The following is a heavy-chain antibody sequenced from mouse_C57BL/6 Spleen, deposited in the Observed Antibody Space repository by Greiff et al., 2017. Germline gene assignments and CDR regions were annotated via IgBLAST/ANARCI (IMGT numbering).Heavy chain of an antibody. J-gene: IGHJ2*01. Sequence: QVQLQQPGAELVKPGASVKLSCKASGYTFTSYWMQWVKQRPGQGLEWIGEIDPSDSYTNYNQQFKGKATFTVDTSSSTAYMQLSSLTSEDSAVYYCARLTAQATDFDYWGQGTTLTVSS. CDR1: GYTFTSYW. CDR2: IDPSDSYT. CDR3: ARLTAQATDFDY. D-gene: IGHD3-2*02. V-gene: IGHV1-50*01.